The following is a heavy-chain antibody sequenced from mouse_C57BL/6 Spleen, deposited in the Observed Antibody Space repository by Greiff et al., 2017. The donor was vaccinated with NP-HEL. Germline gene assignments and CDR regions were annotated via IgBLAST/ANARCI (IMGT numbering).Heavy chain of an antibody. Sequence: EVKLMESGGGLVKPGGSLKLSCAASGFTFSSYAMSWVRQTPEKRLEWVATISDGGSYTYYPDNVKGRFTISRDNAKNNLYLQMSHLKSEDTAMYYCARDQVLYYYGSSPYYYAMDYWGQGTSVTVSS. J-gene: IGHJ4*01. CDR1: GFTFSSYA. D-gene: IGHD1-1*01. CDR2: ISDGGSYT. CDR3: ARDQVLYYYGSSPYYYAMDY. V-gene: IGHV5-4*01.